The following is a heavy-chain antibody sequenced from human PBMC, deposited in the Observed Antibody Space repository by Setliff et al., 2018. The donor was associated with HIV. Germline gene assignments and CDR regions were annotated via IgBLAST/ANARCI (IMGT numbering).Heavy chain of an antibody. CDR2: ISYDGGNE. D-gene: IGHD6-19*01. CDR3: ARDPYSSGWNEYLSYYSYYNMDV. Sequence: GGSLRLSCAASGFTFSSYAMHWVRQAPGKGLEWVAVISYDGGNEYHADSVKGRFTISRDNSKDTLFLQMNSLRPEDTAIYYCARDPYSSGWNEYLSYYSYYNMDVWGQGTTVTVSS. CDR1: GFTFSSYA. J-gene: IGHJ6*02. V-gene: IGHV3-30*04.